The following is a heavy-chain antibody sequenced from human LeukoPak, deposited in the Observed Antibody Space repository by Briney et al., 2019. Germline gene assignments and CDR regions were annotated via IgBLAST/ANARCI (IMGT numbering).Heavy chain of an antibody. J-gene: IGHJ4*02. V-gene: IGHV1-3*01. CDR2: INAGNGNT. CDR1: GYTFTSYA. D-gene: IGHD3-16*02. CDR3: AREDYVWGSYRYLDY. Sequence: ASVKVSCKASGYTFTSYAMHWLRQAPGQRLEWMGWINAGNGNTKYSQKFQGRVTMTTDTSTSTAYMELRSLRSDDTAVYYCAREDYVWGSYRYLDYWGQGTLVTVSS.